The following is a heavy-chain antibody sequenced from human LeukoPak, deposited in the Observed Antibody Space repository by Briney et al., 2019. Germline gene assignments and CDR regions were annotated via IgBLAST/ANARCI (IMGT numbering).Heavy chain of an antibody. V-gene: IGHV3-66*01. CDR3: ARANWGHPMYYFDY. CDR1: GFTVSSDY. Sequence: GGSLRLSCAASGFTVSSDYMSWVRQAPGKGLEWVSIIYSGGSTYYADSVKGRFTISRDNSKNTLYLQMNSLRAEDTAVYYCARANWGHPMYYFDYWGQGTLVTVSS. D-gene: IGHD7-27*01. CDR2: IYSGGST. J-gene: IGHJ4*02.